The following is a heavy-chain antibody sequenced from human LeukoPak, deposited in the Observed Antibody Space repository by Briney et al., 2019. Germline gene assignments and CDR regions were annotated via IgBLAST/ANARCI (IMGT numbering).Heavy chain of an antibody. CDR1: GYSISSGYY. J-gene: IGHJ5*02. CDR3: ARATYYYDSSGLPRVNWFDP. D-gene: IGHD3-22*01. Sequence: SETLSLTCTVSGYSISSGYYWGWIRQPPVKGLEWIGSIYHSGNTYYNPSLKSRVTISVDTSKNQFSLKLSSVTAADTAVYYCARATYYYDSSGLPRVNWFDPWGQGTLVTVSS. V-gene: IGHV4-38-2*02. CDR2: IYHSGNT.